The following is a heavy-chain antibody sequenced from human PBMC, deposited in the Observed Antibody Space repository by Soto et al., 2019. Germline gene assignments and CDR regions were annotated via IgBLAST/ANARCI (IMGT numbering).Heavy chain of an antibody. CDR1: GGSISCFCAA. J-gene: IGHJ5*02. CDR2: TYYRSRFFS. CDR3: VRDRYSSSGWFDP. V-gene: IGHV6-1*01. D-gene: IGHD3-10*01. Sequence: SQSLSLTCALSGGSISCFCAAWNLIRQSPSGGLEWLGRTYYRSRFFSDYAESVKSRIIINPDTSKNQFSLQLKSVTPEDTAVYYCVRDRYSSSGWFDPWGQGTPVTVSS.